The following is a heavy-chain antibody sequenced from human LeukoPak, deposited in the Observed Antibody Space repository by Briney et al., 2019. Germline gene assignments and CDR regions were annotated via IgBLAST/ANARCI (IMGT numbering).Heavy chain of an antibody. CDR1: GYSISSGYY. D-gene: IGHD2-15*01. V-gene: IGHV4-38-2*02. Sequence: PSETLSLTCTVSGYSISSGYYWGWIRQPPGKGLEWIGSIYHSGSTYYNPSLKSRVTISVDTSKNQFSLKLSSVTAADTAVYYCASDNIVVVAATKAYYFDYWGQGTLVTVSS. CDR3: ASDNIVVVAATKAYYFDY. CDR2: IYHSGST. J-gene: IGHJ4*02.